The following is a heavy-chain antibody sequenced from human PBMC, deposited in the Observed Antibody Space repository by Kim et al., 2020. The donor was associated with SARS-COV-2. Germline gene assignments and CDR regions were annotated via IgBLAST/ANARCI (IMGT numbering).Heavy chain of an antibody. CDR2: INPKRGDT. CDR1: GYLFTGYY. J-gene: IGHJ4*02. Sequence: ASVKVSCKTSGYLFTGYYMHWVRQAPGQGLEWMGWINPKRGDTTYAQKFQGRVTMTSDTSLRTAYMELSRLRSDDTAVYYCARDTNYYDSRDYLDFWGQ. D-gene: IGHD3-22*01. V-gene: IGHV1-2*02. CDR3: ARDTNYYDSRDYLDF.